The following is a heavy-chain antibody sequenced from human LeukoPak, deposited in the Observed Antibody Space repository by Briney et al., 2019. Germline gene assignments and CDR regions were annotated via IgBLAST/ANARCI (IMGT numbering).Heavy chain of an antibody. V-gene: IGHV1-69*13. D-gene: IGHD6-13*01. CDR1: GGTFSSYA. CDR3: ARTKPISSSWYYYYYGMDV. CDR2: IIPIFGTA. J-gene: IGHJ6*02. Sequence: RASVKVSCKASGGTFSSYAISWVRQAPGQGLEWMGGIIPIFGTANYAQKFQGRVTITADESTSTAYMELSSLRSEDTAVYYCARTKPISSSWYYYYYGMDVWGQGTTVTVSS.